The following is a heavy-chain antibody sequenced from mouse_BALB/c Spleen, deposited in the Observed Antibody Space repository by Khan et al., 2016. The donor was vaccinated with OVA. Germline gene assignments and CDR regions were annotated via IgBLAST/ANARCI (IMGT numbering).Heavy chain of an antibody. CDR1: GYSITSGYA. CDR2: ISYSGST. CDR3: ARKNYYGYAMDY. D-gene: IGHD1-1*01. J-gene: IGHJ4*01. Sequence: EVKLLESGPGLVKPSQSLSLTCTVTGYSITSGYAWNWIRQFPGNKLEWMGYISYSGSTSYNPSLRSRISITRYTSKNQFFLQLNSVTTEDTATYYCARKNYYGYAMDYWGQGTSVTVSS. V-gene: IGHV3-2*02.